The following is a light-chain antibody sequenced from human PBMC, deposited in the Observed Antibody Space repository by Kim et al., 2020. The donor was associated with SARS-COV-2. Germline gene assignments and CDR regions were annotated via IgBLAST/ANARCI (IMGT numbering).Light chain of an antibody. Sequence: PGETVTLPCASRTGAVTSGYYPNWFQQKPGQAPRPLIYSTNNKHSWTPARFSGSLLGGKAALTLSGVQPEDEAEYYCLLHYAGAQVFGGGTQLTVL. V-gene: IGLV7-43*01. CDR1: TGAVTSGYY. CDR3: LLHYAGAQV. CDR2: STN. J-gene: IGLJ3*02.